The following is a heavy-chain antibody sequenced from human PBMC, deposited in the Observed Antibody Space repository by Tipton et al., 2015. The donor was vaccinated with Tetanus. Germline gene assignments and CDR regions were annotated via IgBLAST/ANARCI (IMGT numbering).Heavy chain of an antibody. CDR1: GFTFSSYA. CDR2: ISGSGGST. Sequence: SLRLSCAASGFTFSSYATSWVRQAPGKGLEWVSTISGSGGSTYDAASVKGRFTISRDKSKNTVDLQMNSLRAEDTAVYYCAKARVTTVTTTDAFDIWGQGTMATVSS. J-gene: IGHJ3*02. D-gene: IGHD4-17*01. V-gene: IGHV3-23*01. CDR3: AKARVTTVTTTDAFDI.